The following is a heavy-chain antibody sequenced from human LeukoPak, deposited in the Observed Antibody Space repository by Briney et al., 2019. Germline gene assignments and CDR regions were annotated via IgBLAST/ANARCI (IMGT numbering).Heavy chain of an antibody. CDR1: GGSFSGYY. J-gene: IGHJ4*02. D-gene: IGHD3-22*01. V-gene: IGHV4-34*01. CDR2: INHSGST. CDR3: ASTHYYDSSGHGYYFDY. Sequence: SETLSLTCAVYGGSFSGYYWSWIRQPPGQGLEWIGEINHSGSTNYNPSLKSRVTISVDTSKNQFSLKLSSVTAADTAVYYCASTHYYDSSGHGYYFDYWGQGTLVTVSS.